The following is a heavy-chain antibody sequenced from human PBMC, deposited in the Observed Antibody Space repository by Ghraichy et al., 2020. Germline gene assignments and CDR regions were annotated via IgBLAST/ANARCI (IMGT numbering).Heavy chain of an antibody. V-gene: IGHV3-23*01. CDR1: GFIFSTYA. D-gene: IGHD5-24*01. Sequence: GGSLRLSCAASGFIFSTYAMSWVRQAPGKGLEWVSVISGSGGSTYYADSVKGRFTISRDNSKNTLDLQMNSLRAEDTAVYYCVKDRRDGYNARAFDIWGQGTMVTVSS. J-gene: IGHJ3*02. CDR2: ISGSGGST. CDR3: VKDRRDGYNARAFDI.